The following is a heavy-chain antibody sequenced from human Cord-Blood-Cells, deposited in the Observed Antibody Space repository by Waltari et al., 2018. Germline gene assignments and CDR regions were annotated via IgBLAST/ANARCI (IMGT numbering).Heavy chain of an antibody. Sequence: QVQLVQSGAEVKKPGASVKVSCKSSGYTFTRHYMHWWRQSPGQGLEWMGIINPSGGSTSYAQKFQGRVTMTRDTSTSTVYMELSSLRSEDTAVYYCARDTTYYDILTGNYFDYWGQGTLVTVSS. CDR2: INPSGGST. CDR1: GYTFTRHY. V-gene: IGHV1-46*03. J-gene: IGHJ4*02. D-gene: IGHD3-9*01. CDR3: ARDTTYYDILTGNYFDY.